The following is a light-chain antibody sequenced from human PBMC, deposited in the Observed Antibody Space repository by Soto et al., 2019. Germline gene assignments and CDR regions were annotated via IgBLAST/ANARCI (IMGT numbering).Light chain of an antibody. V-gene: IGLV2-14*01. Sequence: QSVLTQPASVPGSPGQSIAISCTGTSSDVGGYNYVSWYQQQSGKAPKLMIHEVSNRPSGVSNRFSGSKSGNTASLTISGLQAGDEADYYCSSYTSSRAYVFXIGTKVTVL. J-gene: IGLJ1*01. CDR3: SSYTSSRAYV. CDR2: EVS. CDR1: SSDVGGYNY.